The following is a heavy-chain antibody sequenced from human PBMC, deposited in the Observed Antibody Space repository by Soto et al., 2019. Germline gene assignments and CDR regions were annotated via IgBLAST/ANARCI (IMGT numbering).Heavy chain of an antibody. D-gene: IGHD1-7*01. CDR2: ISSSSSYI. Sequence: EVQLVESGGGLVKPGGSLRLSCAASGFTFSSYSMNWVRQAPGKGLEWVSSISSSSSYIYYADSVKGRFTISRDNAKNSLYLQMNSLRAEDTAVYYCARVETGTPDAFDIWGQGTMVTVSS. CDR1: GFTFSSYS. V-gene: IGHV3-21*01. CDR3: ARVETGTPDAFDI. J-gene: IGHJ3*02.